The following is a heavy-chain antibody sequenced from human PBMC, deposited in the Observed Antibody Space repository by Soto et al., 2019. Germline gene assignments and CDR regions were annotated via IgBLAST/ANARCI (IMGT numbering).Heavy chain of an antibody. V-gene: IGHV1-58*01. CDR3: AAEGSSTRAYYYYYGVDV. CDR1: GFTFTSSA. J-gene: IGHJ6*02. Sequence: GPSVKVSCKASGFTFTSSAVQWVRQARGQRLEWIGWIVVGSGNTNYAQKFQERVTITRDMSTSTAYMELSSLRSEDTAVYYCAAEGSSTRAYYYYYGVDVWGQGTTVTVSS. D-gene: IGHD2-2*01. CDR2: IVVGSGNT.